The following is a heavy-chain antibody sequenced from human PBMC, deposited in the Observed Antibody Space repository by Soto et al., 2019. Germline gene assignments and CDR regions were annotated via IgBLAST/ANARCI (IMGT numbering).Heavy chain of an antibody. J-gene: IGHJ6*02. CDR1: GFTFSSYG. Sequence: QVQLVESGGGVVQPGRSLRLSCAASGFTFSSYGMHWVRQAPGKGLEWVAVIWYDGSNKYYADSVKGRFTISRDNSKNTLYLQMNSLRAEATAVYYCARDGYSGYDDYYYYYGMDVWGQGTTVTVSS. V-gene: IGHV3-33*01. D-gene: IGHD5-12*01. CDR3: ARDGYSGYDDYYYYYGMDV. CDR2: IWYDGSNK.